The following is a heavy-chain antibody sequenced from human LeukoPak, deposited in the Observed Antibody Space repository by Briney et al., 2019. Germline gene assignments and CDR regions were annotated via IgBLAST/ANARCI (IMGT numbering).Heavy chain of an antibody. V-gene: IGHV3-21*06. D-gene: IGHD3-16*01. CDR2: ISSSSSYM. J-gene: IGHJ4*02. CDR1: VFSFSSYT. Sequence: GGSLRLSCAASVFSFSSYTMNWVRQAPGKGLEWVSCISSSSSYMYYADSVKGRFTISRDNAKNSLYLQMNSLRAEDTAVFYCARSYDYVWGSSGQYYFDYWGQGTLVTVSS. CDR3: ARSYDYVWGSSGQYYFDY.